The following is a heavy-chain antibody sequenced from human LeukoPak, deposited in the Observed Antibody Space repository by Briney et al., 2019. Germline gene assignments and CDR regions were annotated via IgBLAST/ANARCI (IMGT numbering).Heavy chain of an antibody. CDR1: GFTFSSYE. CDR3: ARENSGYEGEFDY. D-gene: IGHD5-12*01. CDR2: ISDVGGT. J-gene: IGHJ4*02. Sequence: PGGSLRLSCVASGFTFSSYEMSWVRQAPGKGLEWVSYISDVGGTHYADSVKGRFTISRDNAKNSLFLQMNSLRAEDTAVYYCARENSGYEGEFDYWGQGTLATLSA. V-gene: IGHV3-48*03.